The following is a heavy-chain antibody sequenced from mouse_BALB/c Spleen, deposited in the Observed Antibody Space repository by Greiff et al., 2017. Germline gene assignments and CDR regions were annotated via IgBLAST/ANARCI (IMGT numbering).Heavy chain of an antibody. D-gene: IGHD2-13*01. CDR3: ARSKTTRAWFAY. CDR1: GFTFSSFG. J-gene: IGHJ3*01. CDR2: ISSGSSTI. V-gene: IGHV5-17*02. Sequence: EVMLVEYGGGLVQPGGSRKLSCAASGFTFSSFGMHWVRQAPEKGLEWVAYISSGSSTIYYADTVKGRFTISRDNPKNTLFLQMTSLRSEDTAMYYCARSKTTRAWFAYWGQGTLVTVSA.